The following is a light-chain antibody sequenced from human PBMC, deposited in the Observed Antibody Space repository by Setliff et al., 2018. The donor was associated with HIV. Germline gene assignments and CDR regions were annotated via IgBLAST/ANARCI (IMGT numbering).Light chain of an antibody. CDR3: QQANSFPPA. CDR2: AAS. Sequence: DIQMTQSPSSVSASVGDRVTITCRASQGISNWLAWYQQKPGTAPKLLIYAASTLQSGVPSRFSGSGSGTYFTLTISSLQPDDFAIYYCQQANSFPPAFGQGTRLEIK. V-gene: IGKV1-12*01. CDR1: QGISNW. J-gene: IGKJ5*01.